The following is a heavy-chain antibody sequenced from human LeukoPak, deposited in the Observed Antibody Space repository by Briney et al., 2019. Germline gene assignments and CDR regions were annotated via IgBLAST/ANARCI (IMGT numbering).Heavy chain of an antibody. CDR2: ISDSSSYI. J-gene: IGHJ6*03. D-gene: IGHD4-23*01. V-gene: IGHV3-21*05. Sequence: GGSLRLSCAASGFSFITYNMNWVRQAPGKGLEWVSYISDSSSYIYYADSVKGRFTISRDNAKNSLYLQMNSLRAEDTAAYYCARVENCVAVAPGCYHYMDVWGKGTTVTVSS. CDR1: GFSFITYN. CDR3: ARVENCVAVAPGCYHYMDV.